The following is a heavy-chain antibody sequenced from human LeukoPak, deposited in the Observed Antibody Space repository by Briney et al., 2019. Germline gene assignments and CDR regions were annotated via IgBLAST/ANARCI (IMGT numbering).Heavy chain of an antibody. CDR1: GFTFSSYW. Sequence: GGSLRLSCAASGFTFSSYWMHWVRQAPGKGLVWVSRINSDGSSTSYADSVKGRFTISRDNAKNSLYLQMSSLRAEDTAVYYCATWFFGSSWDWGQGTLVTVSS. CDR3: ATWFFGSSWD. J-gene: IGHJ4*02. CDR2: INSDGSST. V-gene: IGHV3-74*01. D-gene: IGHD6-13*01.